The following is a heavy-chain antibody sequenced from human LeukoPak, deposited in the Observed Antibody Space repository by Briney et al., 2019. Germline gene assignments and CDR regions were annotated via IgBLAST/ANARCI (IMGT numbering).Heavy chain of an antibody. Sequence: EASVKVSCKASGYTFTSYAMHWVRQAPGQRLEWMGWINAGNGNTKYSQKFQGRVTITADESTSTAYMELSSLRSEDTAVYYCARDSSSWYFDYWGQGTLVTVSS. J-gene: IGHJ4*02. CDR1: GYTFTSYA. CDR2: INAGNGNT. V-gene: IGHV1-3*01. CDR3: ARDSSSWYFDY. D-gene: IGHD6-13*01.